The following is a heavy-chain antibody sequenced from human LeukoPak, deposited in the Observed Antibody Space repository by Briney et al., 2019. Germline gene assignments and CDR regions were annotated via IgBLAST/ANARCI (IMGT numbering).Heavy chain of an antibody. J-gene: IGHJ3*02. Sequence: PGGSLRLSCAASGFTVSSNYMSWVRQAPGKGLEWVSVIYSGGSTYYADSVKGRFTISRDNSKNTLYPQMNSLRAEDTAVYYCASLPYCGGDCYSDAFDIWGQGTMVTVSS. CDR1: GFTVSSNY. V-gene: IGHV3-53*01. CDR3: ASLPYCGGDCYSDAFDI. D-gene: IGHD2-21*02. CDR2: IYSGGST.